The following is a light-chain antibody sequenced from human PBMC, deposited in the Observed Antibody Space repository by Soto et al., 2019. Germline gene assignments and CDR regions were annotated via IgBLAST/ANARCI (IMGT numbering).Light chain of an antibody. CDR3: QQYNNWPPIT. CDR1: QRVGSNY. J-gene: IGKJ5*01. V-gene: IGKV3-20*01. CDR2: GAS. Sequence: DIVLTQTPGTLSLSPGERATLSCRASQRVGSNYLAWYQQKPGQPPRLLIHGASSRASGIPDRFSGSGSGTDFTLTISSLQSEDFGVYYCQQYNNWPPITFGQGTRLEIK.